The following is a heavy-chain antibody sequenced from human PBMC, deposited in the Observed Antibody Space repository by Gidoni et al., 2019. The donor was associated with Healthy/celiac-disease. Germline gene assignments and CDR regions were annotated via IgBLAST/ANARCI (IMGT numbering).Heavy chain of an antibody. CDR1: VGSISTSSSS. V-gene: IGHV4-39*01. Sequence: QLQLQESGPGLVKPSETLSLTCTVSVGSISTSSSSWGWIRQPPGKGREWIGSIFYSVSNYYNPALKSRVTIAVDTSKNQFSLKLGSVTAADTAVYYCARRGDYYDSSGYYYWFDPWGQGTLVTVSS. CDR3: ARRGDYYDSSGYYYWFDP. J-gene: IGHJ5*02. CDR2: IFYSVSN. D-gene: IGHD3-22*01.